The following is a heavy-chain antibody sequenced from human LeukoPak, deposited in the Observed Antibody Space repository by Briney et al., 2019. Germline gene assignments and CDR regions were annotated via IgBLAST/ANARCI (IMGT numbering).Heavy chain of an antibody. CDR1: GFTFSDYY. CDR2: ISSSGSTI. D-gene: IGHD4-17*01. CDR3: ARVRNDYGDYVDY. J-gene: IGHJ4*02. V-gene: IGHV3-11*04. Sequence: TGGSLRLSCAASGFTFSDYYMSWIRQAPGKGLEWVSYISSSGSTIYYADSVKGRFTISRDNAKNSLYLQMNSLRAEDTAVYYCARVRNDYGDYVDYWGQGTLVTVSS.